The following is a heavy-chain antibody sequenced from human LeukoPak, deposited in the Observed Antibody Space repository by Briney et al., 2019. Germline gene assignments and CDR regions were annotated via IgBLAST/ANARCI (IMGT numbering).Heavy chain of an antibody. CDR2: INPSGGST. V-gene: IGHV1-46*01. D-gene: IGHD4-17*01. CDR1: GYTFTSYY. CDR3: ARDTAVTTEIGPYYFDY. J-gene: IGHJ4*02. Sequence: ASVKVSXKVSGYTFTSYYMHWMRQAPGQGLEWIGIINPSGGSTSYAQKFQGRVTMTRDTSTSTVYMELSSLRSEDTAVYYCARDTAVTTEIGPYYFDYWGQGTLVTVSS.